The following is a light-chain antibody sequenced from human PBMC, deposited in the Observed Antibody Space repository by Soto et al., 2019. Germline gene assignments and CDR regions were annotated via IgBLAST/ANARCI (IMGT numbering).Light chain of an antibody. J-gene: IGLJ1*01. Sequence: QAALTQPASVTGAPGQSIGISCTGTNSDVGSFNAVSWYQQDPGKAPKLIIYEVTKRPSGGSDRFSGSKSGNTASLTISGLRAEDEADYHCCSRGGISPTYVFGTGTKVTVL. CDR3: CSRGGISPTYV. V-gene: IGLV2-23*02. CDR2: EVT. CDR1: NSDVGSFNA.